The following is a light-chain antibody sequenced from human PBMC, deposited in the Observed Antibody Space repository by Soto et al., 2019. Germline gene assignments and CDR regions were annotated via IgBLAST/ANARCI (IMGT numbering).Light chain of an antibody. CDR3: QQFNTKPLT. V-gene: IGKV1-13*02. CDR2: DAS. Sequence: IQLTQSPSTLSASVGDRVTITCRASQGIGTALAWYHQRPGNSPDLLVYDASTLQSGVPSRFSGSGSETDFGLTISGLQPEDFGHYYCQQFNTKPLTFGGGTRVEIK. J-gene: IGKJ4*01. CDR1: QGIGTA.